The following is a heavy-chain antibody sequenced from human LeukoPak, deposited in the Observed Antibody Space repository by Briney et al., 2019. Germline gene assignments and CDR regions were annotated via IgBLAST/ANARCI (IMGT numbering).Heavy chain of an antibody. CDR1: GFTFTRNA. CDR3: AEDLRGSYDY. J-gene: IGHJ4*02. D-gene: IGHD1-26*01. V-gene: IGHV3-23*01. CDR2: IDGSGGTT. Sequence: GGSLRLSCAASGFTFTRNAMAWVRQAPGKGLEWVSAIDGSGGTTFYADSVKGWVTISRDNAKNTLYLQMNSLRDEDTAVYFCAEDLRGSYDYWGQGTLVTVSA.